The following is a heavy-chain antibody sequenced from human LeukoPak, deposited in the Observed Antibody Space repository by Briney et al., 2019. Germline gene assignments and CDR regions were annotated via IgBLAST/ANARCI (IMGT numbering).Heavy chain of an antibody. CDR3: ASWFVAGKKMGWFDP. V-gene: IGHV4-39*07. D-gene: IGHD6-19*01. CDR2: IYHSGST. CDR1: GGSISSSSYY. Sequence: PSETLSLTCTVSGGSISSSSYYWGWIRQPPGKGLEWIGEIYHSGSTNYNPSLKSRVTISVDKSKNQFSLKLSSVTAADTAVYYCASWFVAGKKMGWFDPWGQGTLVTVSS. J-gene: IGHJ5*02.